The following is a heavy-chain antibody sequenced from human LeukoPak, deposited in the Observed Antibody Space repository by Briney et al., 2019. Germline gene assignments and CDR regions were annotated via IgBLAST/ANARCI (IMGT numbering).Heavy chain of an antibody. CDR2: ISAYNGNT. CDR3: ARGYNDAFDI. J-gene: IGHJ3*02. CDR1: GFTFSSYG. V-gene: IGHV1-18*01. D-gene: IGHD5-12*01. Sequence: ASVKVSCKGFGFTFSSYGISWGGQGPGQGVGWMGWISAYNGNTNYAQKFQGRVTMTRNTSISTAYMELSSLRSEDTAVYYCARGYNDAFDIWGQGTMVTVSS.